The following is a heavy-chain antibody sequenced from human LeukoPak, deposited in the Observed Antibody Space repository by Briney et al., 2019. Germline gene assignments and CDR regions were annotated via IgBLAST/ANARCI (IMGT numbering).Heavy chain of an antibody. V-gene: IGHV1-8*02. D-gene: IGHD3-9*01. J-gene: IGHJ3*02. Sequence: ASVKVSCKASGGTFSSYAISWVRQAPGQGLEWMGWMNPNSGNTGYAQKFQGRVTMTRNTSISTAYMELSSLRSEDTAVYYCAREVDILTVTYAFDIWGQGTMVTVSS. CDR3: AREVDILTVTYAFDI. CDR2: MNPNSGNT. CDR1: GGTFSSYA.